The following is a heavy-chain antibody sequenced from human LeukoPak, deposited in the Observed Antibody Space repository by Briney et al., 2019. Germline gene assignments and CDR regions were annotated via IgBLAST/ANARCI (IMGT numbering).Heavy chain of an antibody. CDR1: GYSISSGYY. D-gene: IGHD3-3*01. J-gene: IGHJ4*02. V-gene: IGHV4-38-2*01. CDR2: IYHSGST. Sequence: PSETLSLTCAVSGYSISSGYYWGWIRQPPGKGLEWIGSIYHSGSTYYNPSLKSRVTISVDTSKNQFSLKLSSVTAADTAVYYCARQNDFRLDYWGQGTLVTVSP. CDR3: ARQNDFRLDY.